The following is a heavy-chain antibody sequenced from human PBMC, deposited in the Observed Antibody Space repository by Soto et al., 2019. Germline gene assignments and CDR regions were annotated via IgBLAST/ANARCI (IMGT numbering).Heavy chain of an antibody. CDR1: GGSISSSSYY. CDR2: IYYSGST. Sequence: SETLSLTCTVSGGSISSSSYYWGWIRQPPGKGLEWIGSIYYSGSTYYNPSLKSRVTISVDTSKNQFSLKLSSVTAADTAVYYCARGDYYDFWSGYYMGSWFDPWGQGTLVTVSS. CDR3: ARGDYYDFWSGYYMGSWFDP. V-gene: IGHV4-39*01. J-gene: IGHJ5*02. D-gene: IGHD3-3*01.